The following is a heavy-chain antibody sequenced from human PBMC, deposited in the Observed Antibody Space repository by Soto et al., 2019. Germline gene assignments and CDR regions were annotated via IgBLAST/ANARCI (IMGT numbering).Heavy chain of an antibody. CDR1: GGSISSGGYY. Sequence: SETLSLTCTVSGGSISSGGYYWSWIRQHPGKGLEWIGYIYYSGSTYYNPSLKSRVTISVDTSKNQFSLKLSSVTAADTAVYYCARERYDGDYFDYWGQGTMVTVYS. V-gene: IGHV4-31*03. CDR2: IYYSGST. J-gene: IGHJ4*02. D-gene: IGHD3-22*01. CDR3: ARERYDGDYFDY.